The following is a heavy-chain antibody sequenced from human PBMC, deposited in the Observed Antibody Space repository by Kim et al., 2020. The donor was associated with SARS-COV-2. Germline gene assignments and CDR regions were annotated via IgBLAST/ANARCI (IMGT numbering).Heavy chain of an antibody. Sequence: GESLKISCETSGYTFTDFWIGWVRQMPGKGLEWMGIIFPGDSDTRYSPSFKGQVTISADKSMNTAYLQWSSLKASDTAMYYCARHLRYHDRTGYVPLDYWGQGTRLTVSS. V-gene: IGHV5-51*01. D-gene: IGHD3-9*01. CDR3: ARHLRYHDRTGYVPLDY. CDR1: GYTFTDFW. J-gene: IGHJ4*02. CDR2: IFPGDSDT.